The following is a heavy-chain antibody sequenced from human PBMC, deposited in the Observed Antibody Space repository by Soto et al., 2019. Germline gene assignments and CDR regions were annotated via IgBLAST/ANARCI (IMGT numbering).Heavy chain of an antibody. CDR3: ARFKYYGSGSRDFRDY. CDR2: ISSSSSYI. J-gene: IGHJ4*02. CDR1: GFTFSSYS. V-gene: IGHV3-21*01. D-gene: IGHD3-10*01. Sequence: GGSLRLSCAASGFTFSSYSMNWVRQAPGKGLEWVSSISSSSSYIYYADSVKGRFTISRDNAKNSLYLQMNSLRAEDTAVYYCARFKYYGSGSRDFRDYWGQGTLVTVSS.